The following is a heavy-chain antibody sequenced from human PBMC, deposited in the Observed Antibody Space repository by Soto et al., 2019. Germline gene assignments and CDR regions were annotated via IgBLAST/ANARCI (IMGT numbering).Heavy chain of an antibody. CDR3: ARDRWGGGRDMDV. V-gene: IGHV3-74*01. CDR1: GFTFSTYW. J-gene: IGHJ6*02. CDR2: INSDGSST. D-gene: IGHD3-10*01. Sequence: GGSLRLSCAASGFTFSTYWIHWVRQAPGKGLVWVSRINSDGSSTNYADSVKGRFTISRDNAKNTLFLQMNSLRAGDTAVYYCARDRWGGGRDMDVWGQGTTVTVSS.